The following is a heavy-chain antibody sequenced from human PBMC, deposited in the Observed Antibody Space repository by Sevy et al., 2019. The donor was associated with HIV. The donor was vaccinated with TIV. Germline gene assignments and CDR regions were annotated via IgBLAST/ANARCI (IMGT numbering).Heavy chain of an antibody. Sequence: GGSLRLSCTASGFTFGDYSMSWVRQAPGKGLEWVAFLNSDVYGGTVDHAASVRGRFVISRDDSKTIAFLQMNDLKTEDTGVYYCTRWKAAKSIFDYRGQGALVTVSS. V-gene: IGHV3-49*04. D-gene: IGHD6-13*01. CDR3: TRWKAAKSIFDY. CDR1: GFTFGDYS. J-gene: IGHJ4*02. CDR2: LNSDVYGGTV.